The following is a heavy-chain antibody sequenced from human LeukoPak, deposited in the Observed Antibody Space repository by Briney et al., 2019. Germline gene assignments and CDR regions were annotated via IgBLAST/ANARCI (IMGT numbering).Heavy chain of an antibody. CDR3: ARESFSGSGGLNWFAP. Sequence: ASVKVSCKASVYTFTGYYIHWVRQAPGQGLEWMGGLNPDTGSTNYAQKFQARVIMTRDTSINTAYMELRRLRYDDTAMYFCARESFSGSGGLNWFAPWGQGTLVTVSA. D-gene: IGHD3-10*01. CDR1: VYTFTGYY. V-gene: IGHV1-2*02. J-gene: IGHJ5*02. CDR2: LNPDTGST.